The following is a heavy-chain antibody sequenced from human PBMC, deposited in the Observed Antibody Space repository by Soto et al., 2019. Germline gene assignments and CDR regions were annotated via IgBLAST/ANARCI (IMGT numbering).Heavy chain of an antibody. CDR3: ARVARLRSFLYYFDY. V-gene: IGHV1-46*01. D-gene: IGHD3-3*01. CDR1: GYTFTSYY. CDR2: INPSGGST. J-gene: IGHJ4*02. Sequence: GASVKVSCKASGYTFTSYYMHWVRQAPGQGLEWMGIINPSGGSTSYAQKFQGRVTMTRDTSTSTVYMELSSLRSEDTAVYYCARVARLRSFLYYFDYWGQGSLVTVPS.